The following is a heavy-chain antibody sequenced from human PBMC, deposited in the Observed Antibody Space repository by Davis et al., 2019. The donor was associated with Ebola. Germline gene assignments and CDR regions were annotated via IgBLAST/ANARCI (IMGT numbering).Heavy chain of an antibody. CDR3: AKPQTERYEWDI. CDR1: GGSISSYY. CDR2: IYYSGST. J-gene: IGHJ3*02. Sequence: PSETLSLTCTVSGGSISSYYWSWIRQPPGKGLEWIGSIYYSGSTYYNPSLKSRVTISVDTSKNQFSLRLSSVTAADTAMYYCAKPQTERYEWDIWGQGTMVTVSS. D-gene: IGHD3-9*01. V-gene: IGHV4-39*01.